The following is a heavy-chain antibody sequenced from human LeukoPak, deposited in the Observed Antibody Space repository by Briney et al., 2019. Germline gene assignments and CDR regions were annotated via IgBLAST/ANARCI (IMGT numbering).Heavy chain of an antibody. CDR3: ARGLNDSWTGENY. J-gene: IGHJ4*02. V-gene: IGHV4-39*01. D-gene: IGHD3-3*01. Sequence: PSETLSLTCTASGGSIFSSNSYWDWIRQPPGKGLEWIGSIYYSGNTYYNASLKSRVTISVDTSKNQFSLKLNSVTAADTAVYYCARGLNDSWTGENYWGQGTLVTVSS. CDR2: IYYSGNT. CDR1: GGSIFSSNSY.